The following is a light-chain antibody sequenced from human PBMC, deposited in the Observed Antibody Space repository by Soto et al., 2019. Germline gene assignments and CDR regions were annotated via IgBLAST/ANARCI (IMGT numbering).Light chain of an antibody. CDR3: QQYGGSPLYT. J-gene: IGKJ2*01. CDR1: QSVSSSD. V-gene: IGKV3-20*01. CDR2: GAS. Sequence: EIVLTQSPGTLSLSPGDRATLSCRASQSVSSSDLAWYQQKPGQAPRLLIYGASTRATGIPDRFSGSGSWTDFTLTISILEPEDFAVYYCQQYGGSPLYTFGQGTKVDIK.